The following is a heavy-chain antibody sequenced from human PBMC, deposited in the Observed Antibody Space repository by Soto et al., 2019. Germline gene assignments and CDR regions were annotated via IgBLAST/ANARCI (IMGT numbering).Heavy chain of an antibody. CDR2: ISYDGSNK. D-gene: IGHD6-13*01. V-gene: IGHV3-30*18. J-gene: IGHJ6*02. CDR3: AKDNVAAAGSGDV. CDR1: GFTFSSYG. Sequence: QVQLVESGGGVVQPGRSLRLSCAASGFTFSSYGMHWVRQAPGKGLAWVAVISYDGSNKYYADSVKGRFTISRDNSKNSLYLQMNSLRAEDTAVYYCAKDNVAAAGSGDVCGQGSTVTVSS.